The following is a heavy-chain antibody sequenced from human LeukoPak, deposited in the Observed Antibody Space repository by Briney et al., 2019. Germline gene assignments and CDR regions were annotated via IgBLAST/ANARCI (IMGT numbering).Heavy chain of an antibody. CDR2: IRYDGSNK. J-gene: IGHJ6*03. CDR1: GFTFSSYG. D-gene: IGHD6-6*01. V-gene: IGHV3-30*02. Sequence: GGSLRLSCAASGFTFSSYGMHWVRQAPGKGLEWVAFIRYDGSNKYYADSVKGRVTISRDNSKNTLYLQMNSLRAEDTAVYYCAKDKSIAAPVYYMDVWGKGTTVTVSS. CDR3: AKDKSIAAPVYYMDV.